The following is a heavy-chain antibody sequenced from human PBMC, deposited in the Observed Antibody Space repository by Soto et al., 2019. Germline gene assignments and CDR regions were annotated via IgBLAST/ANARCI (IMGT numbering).Heavy chain of an antibody. Sequence: QVQLQESGPGLVKPSQTLSLTCTVSGGSISSGGYYWSWIRQHPGKGLEWIGYIYYSGSTYYNPSRKSRVTISVDTSKNQFSLKLSSVTAADTAVYYCARDDCSGGSCYFDYWGQGTLVTVSS. CDR3: ARDDCSGGSCYFDY. D-gene: IGHD2-15*01. CDR1: GGSISSGGYY. V-gene: IGHV4-31*03. CDR2: IYYSGST. J-gene: IGHJ4*02.